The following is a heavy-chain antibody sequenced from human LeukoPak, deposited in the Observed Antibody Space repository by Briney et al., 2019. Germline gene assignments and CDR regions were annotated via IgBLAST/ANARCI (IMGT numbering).Heavy chain of an antibody. CDR2: IYPGDSDT. Sequence: GESLQISCQGSGYSFTSYWIGWVRQMPGKGLEWRGIIYPGDSDTRYSPSFQGQVTISADKSISTAYLQWSSLKASDTAMYYCARPNDYGGNGEFDYWGQGTLVTVSS. CDR1: GYSFTSYW. CDR3: ARPNDYGGNGEFDY. V-gene: IGHV5-51*01. J-gene: IGHJ4*02. D-gene: IGHD4-23*01.